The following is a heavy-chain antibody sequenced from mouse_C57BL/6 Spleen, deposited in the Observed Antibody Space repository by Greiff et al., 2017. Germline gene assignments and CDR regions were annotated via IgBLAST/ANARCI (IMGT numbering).Heavy chain of an antibody. J-gene: IGHJ4*01. Sequence: EVQLQQSGPELVKPGASVKIPCKASGYTFTDYNMDCVKQSHGKSLEWIGDINPNNGGTIYNQKFKGKATLTVDKSSSTAYMELRSLTSEDTAVYYCARRDYDVDYAMDYWGQGTSVTVSS. V-gene: IGHV1-18*01. CDR3: ARRDYDVDYAMDY. D-gene: IGHD2-4*01. CDR1: GYTFTDYN. CDR2: INPNNGGT.